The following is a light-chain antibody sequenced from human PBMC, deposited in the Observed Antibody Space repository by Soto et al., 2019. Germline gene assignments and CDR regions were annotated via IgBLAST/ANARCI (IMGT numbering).Light chain of an antibody. Sequence: EIVLTQSAATLSLSPGERATLSCRASQSVGYHLAWYQQKPGQAPRLLIFRASSRATGVPARFSASGAGTEFTLTISGLQSEDFAVYYCQQYNKWPLTFGGGTKV. J-gene: IGKJ4*01. CDR3: QQYNKWPLT. V-gene: IGKV3-15*01. CDR2: RAS. CDR1: QSVGYH.